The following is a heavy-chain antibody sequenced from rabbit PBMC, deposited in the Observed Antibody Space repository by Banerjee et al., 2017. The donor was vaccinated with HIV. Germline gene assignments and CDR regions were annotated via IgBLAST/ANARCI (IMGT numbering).Heavy chain of an antibody. D-gene: IGHD4-1*01. CDR2: INTSSGNT. J-gene: IGHJ4*01. Sequence: QEQLEESGGGLVKPGGTLTLTCKASGFDFSIDAMCWVRQAPGKGLEWIACINTSSGNTVYASWAKGRFTISKTSSTTVTLQMTSLTAADTATYFCARDLAGVIGWNFDLWGQGTLVTVS. CDR1: GFDFSIDA. CDR3: ARDLAGVIGWNFDL. V-gene: IGHV1S45*01.